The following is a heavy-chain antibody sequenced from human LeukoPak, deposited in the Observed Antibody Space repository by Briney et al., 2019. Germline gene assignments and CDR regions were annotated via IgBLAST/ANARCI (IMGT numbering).Heavy chain of an antibody. D-gene: IGHD7-27*01. CDR1: GGSIRSYY. CDR3: ARGLGTPFYFYYYMDV. CDR2: MYFSGST. V-gene: IGHV4-59*01. Sequence: PSETLSLTCTVSGGSIRSYYWSWIRQSPGKGLVWIGHMYFSGSTKYSPSLKSRVSMSVDTSKNQFSLIVTSVTAADTAVYFCARGLGTPFYFYYYMDVWGKGTTVTVSS. J-gene: IGHJ6*03.